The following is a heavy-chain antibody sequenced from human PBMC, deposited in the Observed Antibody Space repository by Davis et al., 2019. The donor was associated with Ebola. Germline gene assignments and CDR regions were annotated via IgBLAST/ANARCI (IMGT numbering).Heavy chain of an antibody. J-gene: IGHJ6*03. CDR3: ARDLRYDSSGSDYYFYMDV. CDR2: IYYSGTT. V-gene: IGHV4-30-4*01. CDR1: GGSISSADDY. Sequence: PSETLSLTCTVSGGSISSADDYWNWIRQPPGKGLEWIGYIYYSGTTYYNPSLKSRVTISIDTSKNQFSLNLSSVTAADTAVYYCARDLRYDSSGSDYYFYMDVWGKGTTVTVSS. D-gene: IGHD3-22*01.